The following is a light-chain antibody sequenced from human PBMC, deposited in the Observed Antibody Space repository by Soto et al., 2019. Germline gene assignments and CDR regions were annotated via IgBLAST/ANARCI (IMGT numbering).Light chain of an antibody. CDR2: DAS. J-gene: IGKJ4*01. V-gene: IGKV3-11*01. CDR3: QQRINWPPT. Sequence: EIVLTQSPATLSLSPGERATLSCRASQSVSNSLAWYQQKPGQAPRLLIYDASNRATGIPARFSGSGSGTDFTLNISSLEPEDFAVYYCQQRINWPPTFGGGTKVDIK. CDR1: QSVSNS.